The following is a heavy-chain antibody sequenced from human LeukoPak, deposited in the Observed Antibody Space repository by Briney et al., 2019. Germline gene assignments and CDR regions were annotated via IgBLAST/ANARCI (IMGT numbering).Heavy chain of an antibody. J-gene: IGHJ4*02. D-gene: IGHD6-13*01. CDR2: CSSSSSYI. CDR3: ATGSSWYFEY. CDR1: GFTFSNYN. V-gene: IGHV3-21*01. Sequence: PGGPLRLSCAASGFTFSNYNMNWVRQAPGKGLEWVSSCSSSSSYIYYADSVKGRFTISRDNAKNSLYLQMNSLRAEDTAVYYCATGSSWYFEYWGQGTLVTVSS.